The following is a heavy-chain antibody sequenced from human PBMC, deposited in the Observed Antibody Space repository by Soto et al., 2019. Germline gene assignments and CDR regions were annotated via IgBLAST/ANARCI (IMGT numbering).Heavy chain of an antibody. CDR2: IYWDDDK. D-gene: IGHD3-3*01. Sequence: QITLNESGPTVVRPTETLTLTCRCSGFSLTTSGVGVGWIRQSPGKAPEWLALIYWDDDKRYSASLKRRLTITKDTSKNQVVLTVSDLDPTDTATYYCAHRVLRTVFGLVTTTAIYFDFWGQGTPVAVSS. J-gene: IGHJ4*02. CDR3: AHRVLRTVFGLVTTTAIYFDF. V-gene: IGHV2-5*02. CDR1: GFSLTTSGVG.